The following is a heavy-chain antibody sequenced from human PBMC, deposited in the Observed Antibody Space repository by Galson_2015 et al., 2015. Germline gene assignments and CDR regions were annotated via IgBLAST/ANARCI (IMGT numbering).Heavy chain of an antibody. CDR3: AKSGGSGWRGYLEL. Sequence: SLRLSCAASGFTFISYGMHWVRQAPGKGLEWVAIISYDGTNKYYVDSVKGRFTISRDNSKKTLYLQMNSLRAEDTAVYYCAKSGGSGWRGYLELWGRGTLVSVSS. CDR2: ISYDGTNK. D-gene: IGHD6-25*01. J-gene: IGHJ2*01. CDR1: GFTFISYG. V-gene: IGHV3-30*18.